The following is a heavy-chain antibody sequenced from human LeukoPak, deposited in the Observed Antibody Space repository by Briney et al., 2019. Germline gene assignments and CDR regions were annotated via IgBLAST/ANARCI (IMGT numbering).Heavy chain of an antibody. CDR2: ISWNSGSI. V-gene: IGHV3-9*03. Sequence: PGGSLRLSCAASGFTFDDYAMHWVRQAPGKGLEWVSGISWNSGSIGYADSVKGRFTISRDNAKNSLYLQMNSLRAEDMALYYCAKDMGRIAAAGTHFDYWGQGTLVTVSS. CDR1: GFTFDDYA. D-gene: IGHD6-13*01. CDR3: AKDMGRIAAAGTHFDY. J-gene: IGHJ4*02.